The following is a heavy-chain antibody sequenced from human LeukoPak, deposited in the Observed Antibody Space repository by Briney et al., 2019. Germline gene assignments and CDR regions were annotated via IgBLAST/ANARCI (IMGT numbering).Heavy chain of an antibody. CDR1: GFTFSDYY. D-gene: IGHD6-19*01. V-gene: IGHV3-11*01. Sequence: GGSLRLSCAASGFTFSDYYMSWIRQAPGKGLEWVSYISSSGSTIYYADSVKGRFTTPRDNAKNSLYLQMNSLRAEDTAVYYCARESSGWLDAFDIWGQGTMVTVSS. J-gene: IGHJ3*02. CDR2: ISSSGSTI. CDR3: ARESSGWLDAFDI.